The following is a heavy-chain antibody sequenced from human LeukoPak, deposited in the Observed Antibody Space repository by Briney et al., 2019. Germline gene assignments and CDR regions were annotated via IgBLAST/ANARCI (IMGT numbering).Heavy chain of an antibody. V-gene: IGHV3-23*01. J-gene: IGHJ4*02. D-gene: IGHD3-22*01. CDR1: GFTFSSYA. Sequence: GGSLRLSCAASGFTFSSYAMSWVHQAPGKGLEWVSTLSGSGISTFYADSVKGRFTISRDNSKNTLYLQMNSLRVEDTALYYCAKGKSGYYPFDYWGQGTLVAVSS. CDR2: LSGSGIST. CDR3: AKGKSGYYPFDY.